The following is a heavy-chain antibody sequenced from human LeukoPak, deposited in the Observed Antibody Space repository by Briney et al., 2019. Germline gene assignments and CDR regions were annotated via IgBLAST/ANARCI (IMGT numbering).Heavy chain of an antibody. D-gene: IGHD3-22*01. CDR1: GFTFSSYA. V-gene: IGHV3-30-3*01. Sequence: GGSLRLSCAASGFTFSSYAMHWVRRAPGKGLEWVAVISYDGSNKYYADSVKGRFTISRDSSKNTLYLQMNSLRAEDTAVYYCAVNYYYDSSGYGQAAFDIWGQGTMVTVSS. J-gene: IGHJ3*02. CDR2: ISYDGSNK. CDR3: AVNYYYDSSGYGQAAFDI.